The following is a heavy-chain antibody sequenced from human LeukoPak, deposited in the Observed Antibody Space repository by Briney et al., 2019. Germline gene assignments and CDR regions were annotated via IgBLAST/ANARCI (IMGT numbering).Heavy chain of an antibody. CDR2: ISYRGST. J-gene: IGHJ4*02. Sequence: SETLSLTCRISGGSISNYYWSWIRQSPGKGLEWIGYISYRGSTNYNPSLKSRVTISVDTSKNQFSLRLNSVTAADTAMYYCATLYCSRTSCYVDYWGQGTLVTVSS. V-gene: IGHV4-59*01. CDR3: ATLYCSRTSCYVDY. D-gene: IGHD2-2*01. CDR1: GGSISNYY.